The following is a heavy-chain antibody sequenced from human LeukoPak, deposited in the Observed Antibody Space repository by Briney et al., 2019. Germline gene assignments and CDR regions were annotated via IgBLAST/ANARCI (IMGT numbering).Heavy chain of an antibody. Sequence: PSETLSLTCTVSGGSISSYYWSWIRQPAGKGLEWIGRVYTSGSTNYNPSLKSRVTISVDKSKNQFSLKLSSVTAADTAVYYFARDHGSGYYYFDYWGQGTLVTVSS. V-gene: IGHV4-4*07. J-gene: IGHJ4*02. D-gene: IGHD3-3*01. CDR1: GGSISSYY. CDR2: VYTSGST. CDR3: ARDHGSGYYYFDY.